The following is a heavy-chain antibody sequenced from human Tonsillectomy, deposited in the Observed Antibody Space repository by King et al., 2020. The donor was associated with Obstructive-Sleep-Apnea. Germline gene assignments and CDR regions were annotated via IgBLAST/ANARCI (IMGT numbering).Heavy chain of an antibody. CDR1: GASISNYY. Sequence: VQLQESGPGLVKPSETLSLTCTASGASISNYYWSWIRQPPGKGLEWIGYMYYSGNTNFNPSLKSRVTISADTSKIQFSLRLTSVTAADTAVYYCARHRGVEDYGGYGDYFDYWGQGTLVTVSS. D-gene: IGHD5-12*01. V-gene: IGHV4-59*08. CDR3: ARHRGVEDYGGYGDYFDY. J-gene: IGHJ4*02. CDR2: MYYSGNT.